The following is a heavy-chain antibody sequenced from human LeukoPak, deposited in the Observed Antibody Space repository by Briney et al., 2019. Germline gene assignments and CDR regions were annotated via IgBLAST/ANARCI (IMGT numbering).Heavy chain of an antibody. V-gene: IGHV1-18*01. CDR2: ISAYNGNT. CDR3: ARVVLGCLYLNY. Sequence: ASVKVSCKASGYTFSNYGISWVRQAPGQGLEWMGWISAYNGNTNYAQKLQGRVTMTTDTSTSTAYMELSRLRSDDTAVYYCARVVLGCLYLNYGAQEPRVTVS. J-gene: IGHJ4*02. CDR1: GYTFSNYG. D-gene: IGHD3-10*01.